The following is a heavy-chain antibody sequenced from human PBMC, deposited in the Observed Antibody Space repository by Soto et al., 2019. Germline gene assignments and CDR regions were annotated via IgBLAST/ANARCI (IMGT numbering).Heavy chain of an antibody. CDR1: GYNFIAQN. CDR3: ARERHLNSPSDAFDL. Sequence: QVHLVQSGAEVKKPGASVKVSCMASGYNFIAQNIHWVRQAPGLGLEWMGKMNPNSGGSDYAQEFQGRVTGTRDTVISTGHMELTSPKSDDTDVYYCARERHLNSPSDAFDLWGQGTMVIVSS. D-gene: IGHD1-7*01. J-gene: IGHJ3*01. CDR2: MNPNSGGS. V-gene: IGHV1-2*01.